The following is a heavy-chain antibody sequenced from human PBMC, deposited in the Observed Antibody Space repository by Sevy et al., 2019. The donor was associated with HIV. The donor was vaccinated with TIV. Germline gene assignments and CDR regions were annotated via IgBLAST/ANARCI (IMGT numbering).Heavy chain of an antibody. D-gene: IGHD5-12*01. Sequence: GGSLRLSCAASGFTFNNYAMSWVRQAPGKGLEWVSGISASGATTYYADSVKGRFTISRDNSKNTLYLQVDSLRADDTAVYYCAKDIEGWLRPNFDYWGQGILVTVSS. CDR3: AKDIEGWLRPNFDY. CDR1: GFTFNNYA. J-gene: IGHJ4*02. V-gene: IGHV3-23*01. CDR2: ISASGATT.